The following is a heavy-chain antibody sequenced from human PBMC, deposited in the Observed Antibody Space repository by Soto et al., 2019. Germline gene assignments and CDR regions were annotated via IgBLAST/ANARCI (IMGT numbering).Heavy chain of an antibody. CDR1: GLTFRNAW. CDR2: IKSKTDGGTT. D-gene: IGHD2-2*01. V-gene: IGHV3-15*01. Sequence: PGGSLRLSCAASGLTFRNAWMSWVRQAPGKGLEWVGRIKSKTDGGTTDYAAPVKGRFTISRDDSKNTLYLQMNSLKSEDTAVYYCTTNSPDQYYYYYMDVWGKGTTVTVSS. CDR3: TTNSPDQYYYYYMDV. J-gene: IGHJ6*03.